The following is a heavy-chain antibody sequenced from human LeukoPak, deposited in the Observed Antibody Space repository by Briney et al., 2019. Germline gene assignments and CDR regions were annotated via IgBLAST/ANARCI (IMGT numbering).Heavy chain of an antibody. J-gene: IGHJ4*02. CDR3: TRDQVFYDSSYVPLLI. CDR2: ISDYNGNT. Sequence: GASVKVSCKASGYTFTGYGVNWLRQAPGQGLEWMGWISDYNGNTKYAQKFQGRVTMTTDTSTSTANMELRSLRSDDTAVYYCTRDQVFYDSSYVPLLIWGQGTLVTVSS. V-gene: IGHV1-18*01. D-gene: IGHD3-22*01. CDR1: GYTFTGYG.